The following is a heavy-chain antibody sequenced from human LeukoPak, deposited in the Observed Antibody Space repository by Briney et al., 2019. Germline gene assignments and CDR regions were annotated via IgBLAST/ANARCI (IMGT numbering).Heavy chain of an antibody. Sequence: SETLSLTCTVSGGSISSHYWSWIRQPPGKGLEWIGYIYYSGSTNYNPSLKSRVTISVDTSKNQFSLKLSSVTAADTAVYYCARVPAYSSSWCWFDPWGQGTLVTVSS. CDR2: IYYSGST. D-gene: IGHD6-13*01. J-gene: IGHJ5*02. CDR1: GGSISSHY. V-gene: IGHV4-59*11. CDR3: ARVPAYSSSWCWFDP.